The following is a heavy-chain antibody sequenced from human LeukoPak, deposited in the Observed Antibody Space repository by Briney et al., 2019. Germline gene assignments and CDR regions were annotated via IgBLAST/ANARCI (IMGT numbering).Heavy chain of an antibody. D-gene: IGHD5-18*01. J-gene: IGHJ4*02. CDR1: GFTFSDYY. CDR2: ISSSGSTI. Sequence: GGSLRLSCAASGFTFSDYYMSWIRQAPGKGLEWVSYISSSGSTIDYADSVKGRFTISRDNSKNTLYLQMNSLRVEDTAVYYCASQRGYTYGYVDNWGQGTLVTVSS. CDR3: ASQRGYTYGYVDN. V-gene: IGHV3-11*01.